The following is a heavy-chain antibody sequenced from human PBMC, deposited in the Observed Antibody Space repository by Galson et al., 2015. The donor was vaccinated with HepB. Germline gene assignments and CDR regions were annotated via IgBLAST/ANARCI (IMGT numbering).Heavy chain of an antibody. CDR2: IIPIFGTA. J-gene: IGHJ4*02. CDR1: GGTFSSYA. D-gene: IGHD5-18*01. CDR3: ARECCPTAMAPYYFDY. V-gene: IGHV1-69*06. Sequence: SVKVSCKASGGTFSSYAISWVRQAPGQGLEWMGGIIPIFGTANYAQKFQGRVTITADKSTSTAYMELSSLRSEDTAVYYCARECCPTAMAPYYFDYWGQGTLVTVSS.